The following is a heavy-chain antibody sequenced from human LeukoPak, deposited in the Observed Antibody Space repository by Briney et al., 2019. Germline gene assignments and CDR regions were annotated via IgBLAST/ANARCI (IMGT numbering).Heavy chain of an antibody. Sequence: GGSLRLSCAASGFTFSSYSMNWVRQAPGKGLEWVSSISSSSSYIYYADSVKGRFTISRDNAKNSLYLQMNSLRAEDTAVYYCARDAPYDYYGSGSYYPPLPFDYWGQEPWSPSPQ. D-gene: IGHD3-10*01. V-gene: IGHV3-21*01. CDR3: ARDAPYDYYGSGSYYPPLPFDY. CDR2: ISSSSSYI. J-gene: IGHJ4*01. CDR1: GFTFSSYS.